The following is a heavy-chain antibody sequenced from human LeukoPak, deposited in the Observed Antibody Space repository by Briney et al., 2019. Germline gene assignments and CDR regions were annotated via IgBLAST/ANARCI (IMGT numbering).Heavy chain of an antibody. J-gene: IGHJ4*02. CDR1: GFTFSSCT. Sequence: GGSLRLSCAASGFTFSSCTMNWVRQAPGKGLEWVSSITSSSSHIYYADSVKGRFTISRDNAKNSLFLQMNSLRAEDTAVYYCARLRGYYFDYWGQGTLVTASS. CDR3: ARLRGYYFDY. D-gene: IGHD3-22*01. CDR2: ITSSSSHI. V-gene: IGHV3-21*01.